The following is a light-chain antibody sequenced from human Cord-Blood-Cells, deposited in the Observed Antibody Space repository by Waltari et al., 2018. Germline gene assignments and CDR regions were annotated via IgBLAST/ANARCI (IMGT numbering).Light chain of an antibody. J-gene: IGKJ4*01. CDR3: QQRSNWPPRLT. Sequence: EIVSTQSPAHLSLPRGERATLHCRASQSVSSYSAGYQQKPGQAPRLLIYDASNRATGIPARFSGSGSRTDCTLTISSLEPEDFAVYYCQQRSNWPPRLTFGGGTKVGIK. V-gene: IGKV3-11*01. CDR2: DAS. CDR1: QSVSSY.